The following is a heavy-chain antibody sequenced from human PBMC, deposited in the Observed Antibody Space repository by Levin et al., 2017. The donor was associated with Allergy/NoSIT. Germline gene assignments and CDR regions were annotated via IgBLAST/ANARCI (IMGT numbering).Heavy chain of an antibody. CDR1: GFTFSSYW. Sequence: GGSLRLSCAASGFTFSSYWMSWVRQAPGKGLEWVANIKQDGSEKYYVDSVKGRFTISRDNAKNSLYLQMNSLRAEDTAVYYCARDQARGYSGYDPPLDYWGQGTLVTVSS. J-gene: IGHJ4*02. CDR2: IKQDGSEK. D-gene: IGHD5-12*01. V-gene: IGHV3-7*01. CDR3: ARDQARGYSGYDPPLDY.